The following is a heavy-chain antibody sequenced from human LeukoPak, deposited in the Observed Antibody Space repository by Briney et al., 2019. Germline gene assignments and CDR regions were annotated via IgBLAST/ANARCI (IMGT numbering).Heavy chain of an antibody. CDR1: GGSISSGGYS. Sequence: PSQTLSLTCAVSGGSISSGGYSWSWIRQPPGKGLEWIGYIYHSGSTYYNPSLKSRVTISIDRSKNQFSLKLSSVTAADTAVYYCARGWGSLTGYQYDYWGQGTLVTVSS. V-gene: IGHV4-30-2*01. CDR2: IYHSGST. J-gene: IGHJ4*02. CDR3: ARGWGSLTGYQYDY. D-gene: IGHD3-9*01.